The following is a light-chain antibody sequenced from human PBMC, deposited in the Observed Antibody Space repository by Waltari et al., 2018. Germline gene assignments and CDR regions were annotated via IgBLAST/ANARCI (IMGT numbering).Light chain of an antibody. J-gene: IGLJ3*02. CDR3: QTGGHGTWV. CDR1: SGHSSNI. V-gene: IGLV4-69*01. Sequence: QLVLTQSPSASASLGASVRLTCTLDSGHSSNIVAWVQQQPEKGPRCLLTVNSDGSHTKGDEIPDRFSGSSSGAERYLIISSLQSEDEADYFCQTGGHGTWVFGGGTKLTVL. CDR2: VNSDGSH.